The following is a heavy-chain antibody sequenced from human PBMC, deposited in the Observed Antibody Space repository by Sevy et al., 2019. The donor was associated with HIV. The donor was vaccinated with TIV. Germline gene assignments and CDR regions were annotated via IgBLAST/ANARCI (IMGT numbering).Heavy chain of an antibody. D-gene: IGHD3-10*01. Sequence: GGSLRLSCAASGFPFSSYEMHWVRQAPGKGLEWVSKIGPSGTNIKYADCVKGRRTISRDKDKNSLYLEMNSLRAEDTAVYYCAGIPSLYGSAYWGQGTLVTVSS. J-gene: IGHJ4*02. V-gene: IGHV3-48*03. CDR1: GFPFSSYE. CDR3: AGIPSLYGSAY. CDR2: IGPSGTNI.